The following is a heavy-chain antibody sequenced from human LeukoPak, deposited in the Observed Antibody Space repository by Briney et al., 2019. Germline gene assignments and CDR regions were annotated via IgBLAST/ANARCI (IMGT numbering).Heavy chain of an antibody. CDR3: ARGQRGRTGSIMMAVLITGFDY. CDR2: ISYDGNNK. Sequence: AGGSLRLSCAASGFTFSNYVMHWVRQAPGKGLEWVALISYDGNNKDYADSVKGRFTISRDNSKNTLYLQMNSLRAEDTAVYYCARGQRGRTGSIMMAVLITGFDYWGQGTLVTVSS. V-gene: IGHV3-30*14. CDR1: GFTFSNYV. J-gene: IGHJ4*02. D-gene: IGHD3-22*01.